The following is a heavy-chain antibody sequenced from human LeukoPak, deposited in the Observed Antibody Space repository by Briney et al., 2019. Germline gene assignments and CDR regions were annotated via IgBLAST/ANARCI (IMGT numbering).Heavy chain of an antibody. J-gene: IGHJ5*02. CDR3: ARALMTMVRGVIAPNWFDP. D-gene: IGHD3-10*01. CDR2: IYHSGST. Sequence: SQTLSLTCPVSVGSISSGRYSWSWIRQPPGKGLEWIEYIYHSGSTYYNPSLKSRVNISVEPSKNQFSLKLSSLTASDTAVYYCARALMTMVRGVIAPNWFDPWGQGTLVTVSS. CDR1: VGSISSGRYS. V-gene: IGHV4-30-2*05.